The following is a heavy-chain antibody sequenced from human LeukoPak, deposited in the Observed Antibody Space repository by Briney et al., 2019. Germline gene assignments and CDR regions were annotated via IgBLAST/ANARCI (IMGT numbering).Heavy chain of an antibody. V-gene: IGHV3-9*01. CDR3: AKVYYDFWSGYDY. Sequence: GGSLRLSCAASGFTFDDYAMHWVRQAPGKGLEWVSGISWNSGSIGYADSVKGRFTISRGNAKNSLYLQMNSLRAEDTALCYCAKVYYDFWSGYDYWGQGTLVTVSS. CDR1: GFTFDDYA. CDR2: ISWNSGSI. J-gene: IGHJ4*02. D-gene: IGHD3-3*01.